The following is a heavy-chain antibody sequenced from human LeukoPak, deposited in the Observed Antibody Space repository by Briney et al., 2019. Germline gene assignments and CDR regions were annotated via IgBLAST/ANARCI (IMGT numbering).Heavy chain of an antibody. CDR2: MNPNSGNT. Sequence: GASVKVSCKASGYTFTSYNINWVRQAAGQGLEWMGWMNPNSGNTGYAQKLQGRVTMTTDTSTSTAYMELRSLRSDDSAVYYCAREGPYYDILTGYFDYWGQGTLVTVSS. J-gene: IGHJ4*02. V-gene: IGHV1-8*01. CDR1: GYTFTSYN. D-gene: IGHD3-9*01. CDR3: AREGPYYDILTGYFDY.